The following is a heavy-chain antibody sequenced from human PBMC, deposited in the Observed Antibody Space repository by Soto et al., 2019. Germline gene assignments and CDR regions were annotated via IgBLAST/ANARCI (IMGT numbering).Heavy chain of an antibody. V-gene: IGHV4-34*01. J-gene: IGHJ6*02. CDR3: ARGLQPSITIFGVVIKNYGMDV. D-gene: IGHD3-3*01. CDR1: GGSFSGYY. CDR2: INHSGST. Sequence: SETLSLTCAVYGGSFSGYYWSWIRQPPGKGLEWIGEINHSGSTNYNPSLKSRVTISVDTSKNQFSLKLSSVTAADTAAYYCARGLQPSITIFGVVIKNYGMDVWGQGTTVTVSS.